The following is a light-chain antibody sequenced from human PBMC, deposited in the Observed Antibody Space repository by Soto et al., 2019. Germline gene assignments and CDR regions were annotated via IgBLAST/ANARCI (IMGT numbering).Light chain of an antibody. Sequence: DIQMTQSPSSLSASVGDRVTITCRASQNINTYLNWYQQKPGRAPKLLIYAVSYLQSGVPSRFSGTGSGTDFTLTISSLQPEDFATYYCQESYNTVTFGPGTKVDIK. CDR2: AVS. CDR3: QESYNTVT. CDR1: QNINTY. J-gene: IGKJ3*01. V-gene: IGKV1-39*01.